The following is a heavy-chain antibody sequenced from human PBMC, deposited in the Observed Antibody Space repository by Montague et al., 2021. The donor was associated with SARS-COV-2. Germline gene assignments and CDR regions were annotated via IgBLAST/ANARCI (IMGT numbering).Heavy chain of an antibody. Sequence: SLRLSCAASGFTFSSFWMTWVRQAPGKGLERVANINQDESAKNYADSVKGRFTISRDNAKNSLYLQMNSLRAEDTALYYCARVYIRGSSPTSGMDVWGQETTVTVSS. J-gene: IGHJ6*02. D-gene: IGHD6-13*01. CDR2: INQDESAK. CDR3: ARVYIRGSSPTSGMDV. CDR1: GFTFSSFW. V-gene: IGHV3-7*01.